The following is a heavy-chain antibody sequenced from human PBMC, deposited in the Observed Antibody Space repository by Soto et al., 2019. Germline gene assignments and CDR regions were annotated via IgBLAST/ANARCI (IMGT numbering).Heavy chain of an antibody. J-gene: IGHJ6*02. CDR1: GGSISSSTYY. CDR2: IHYSGNT. V-gene: IGHV4-39*01. D-gene: IGHD3-16*02. CDR3: ARQGLRYYYYGMDV. Sequence: SGTRALTWTVSGGSISSSTYYWVWIRQPPGKGLEWIGTIHYSGNTIYNPSLKSRVTIYIDTSRKQFSLKLNSVTAADTAVYYCARQGLRYYYYGMDVWGQGTTVTVS.